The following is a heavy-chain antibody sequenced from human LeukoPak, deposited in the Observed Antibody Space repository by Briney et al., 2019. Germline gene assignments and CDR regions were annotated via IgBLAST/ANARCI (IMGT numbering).Heavy chain of an antibody. CDR2: IKQDGSVE. CDR3: ARIGYSSSSFDF. V-gene: IGHV3-7*05. J-gene: IGHJ4*02. D-gene: IGHD6-6*01. Sequence: GGSLRLSCAASGFTFSSYWMSWVRQAPGKGPEWVANIKQDGSVEYYVVSVKGRFTISRDNAKESLYLQMNSLRAEDTAVYYCARIGYSSSSFDFWGQGTLVTVSS. CDR1: GFTFSSYW.